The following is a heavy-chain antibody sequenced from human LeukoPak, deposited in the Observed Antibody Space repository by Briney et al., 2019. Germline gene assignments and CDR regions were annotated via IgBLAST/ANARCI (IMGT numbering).Heavy chain of an antibody. D-gene: IGHD6-19*01. Sequence: PGGSLRPSCAASGFTFSSCAMSWVRQAPGKGLEWVSGIISTGGSTYYADSVKGRFTISRDNSKSTLSLQMDSLRAEDTAVYYCAKGYSSGWRTYFDYWGQGTLVTVSS. CDR1: GFTFSSCA. CDR2: IISTGGST. CDR3: AKGYSSGWRTYFDY. J-gene: IGHJ4*02. V-gene: IGHV3-23*01.